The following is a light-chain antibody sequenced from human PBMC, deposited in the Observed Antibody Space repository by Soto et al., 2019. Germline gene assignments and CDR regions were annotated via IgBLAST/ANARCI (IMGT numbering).Light chain of an antibody. V-gene: IGKV3-15*01. CDR2: DAS. Sequence: EIVMTQSPATLSVSPGERATLSCRASQSVSSNLAWYQQKPGQAPRLLIYDASTRATGIPARFSGSGPGTEFTLTISSLQSEDFAVYYCHQYNNWPRTFGQGTKV. CDR3: HQYNNWPRT. CDR1: QSVSSN. J-gene: IGKJ1*01.